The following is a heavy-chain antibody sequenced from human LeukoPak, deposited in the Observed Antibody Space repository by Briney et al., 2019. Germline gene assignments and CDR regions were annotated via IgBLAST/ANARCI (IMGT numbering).Heavy chain of an antibody. J-gene: IGHJ3*02. Sequence: GGSLRLSCAASGFTVSSNYMSWVRQAPGKGLEWVSVIYSGGSTYYADSVKGRFTISRDNSKNTLYLQMNSLRAEDTAVYYCASLMGATRKYALDIWGQGTMVTVSS. CDR1: GFTVSSNY. CDR2: IYSGGST. D-gene: IGHD1-26*01. V-gene: IGHV3-66*01. CDR3: ASLMGATRKYALDI.